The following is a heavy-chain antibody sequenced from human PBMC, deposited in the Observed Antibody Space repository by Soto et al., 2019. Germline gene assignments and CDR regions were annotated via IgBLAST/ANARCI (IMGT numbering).Heavy chain of an antibody. D-gene: IGHD3-10*01. V-gene: IGHV1-69*13. CDR1: GGTVSSYA. J-gene: IGHJ4*02. CDR2: FIPIFVSA. Sequence: GASVKVSCKASGGTVSSYAITWVRQAPGKGLEWMGVFIPIFVSAHYAPKFQGRITITADESTSTAYMELSGLTSEDTAIYYCARDVSSDTTGFRGYDLWGQGTQVPVSS. CDR3: ARDVSSDTTGFRGYDL.